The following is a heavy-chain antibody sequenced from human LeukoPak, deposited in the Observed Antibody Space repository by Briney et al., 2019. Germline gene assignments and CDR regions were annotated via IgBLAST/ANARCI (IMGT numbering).Heavy chain of an antibody. Sequence: GGSLRLSCAASGFTVSSNYMSWVRQAPGKGLEWVSIIYSGGSTYYADSVKGRFTISRDNSKNTLYLQMNSLRGEDTGVYYCAKAHLLDWLLPFDYWGQGTLVTVSS. D-gene: IGHD3/OR15-3a*01. V-gene: IGHV3-66*01. CDR2: IYSGGST. J-gene: IGHJ4*02. CDR1: GFTVSSNY. CDR3: AKAHLLDWLLPFDY.